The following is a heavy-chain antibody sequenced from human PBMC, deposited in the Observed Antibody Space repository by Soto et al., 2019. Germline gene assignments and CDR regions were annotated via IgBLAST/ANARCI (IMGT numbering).Heavy chain of an antibody. CDR3: ARDRLGFGDLDS. V-gene: IGHV3-23*01. CDR1: GFTFSSHA. D-gene: IGHD3-10*01. J-gene: IGHJ4*02. Sequence: PGGSLRLSCAASGFTFSSHAMTWVRQAPGKGLEWVATVSSGGGATYYAESVKGRFTVSRANSKNTVSLHMDSLRADDTARYYCARDRLGFGDLDSWGPGTLVTVSS. CDR2: VSSGGGAT.